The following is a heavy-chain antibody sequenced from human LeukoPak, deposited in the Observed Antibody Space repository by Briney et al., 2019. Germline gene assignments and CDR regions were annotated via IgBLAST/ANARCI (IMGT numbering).Heavy chain of an antibody. J-gene: IGHJ4*02. V-gene: IGHV3-23*01. CDR3: AKDIRQWLGYFDY. D-gene: IGHD6-19*01. Sequence: GGSLRLSCAASGFTFSRYAMSWVRQAPGKGLEWGSSISGSGGSTYYADSVKGRFTISRDNSKNTLYLQMNSLRAEDTAVYYCAKDIRQWLGYFDYWGQGTLVTVSS. CDR1: GFTFSRYA. CDR2: ISGSGGST.